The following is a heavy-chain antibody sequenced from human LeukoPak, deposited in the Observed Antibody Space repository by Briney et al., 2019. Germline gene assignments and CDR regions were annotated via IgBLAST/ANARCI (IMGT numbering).Heavy chain of an antibody. CDR3: ARIGLIYDYVWGSYLQAVFDY. J-gene: IGHJ4*02. V-gene: IGHV4-59*12. Sequence: SETLSLTCTVSGGSISSDYWSWIRQSPGKGLEWIGYIHYSGGTKYNPSLKSRATISVDTSKNQFSLKLSSVTAADTAVYYCARIGLIYDYVWGSYLQAVFDYWGQGTLVTVSS. D-gene: IGHD3-16*02. CDR2: IHYSGGT. CDR1: GGSISSDY.